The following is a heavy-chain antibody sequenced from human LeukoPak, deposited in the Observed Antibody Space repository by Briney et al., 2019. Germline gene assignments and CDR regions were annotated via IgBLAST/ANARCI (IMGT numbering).Heavy chain of an antibody. D-gene: IGHD3-10*01. CDR1: GGSFSGYY. J-gene: IGHJ6*03. CDR3: ARLGGEYGSGSYYNYYYYMDV. Sequence: SETLSLTCAVYGGSFSGYYWSWIRQPPGKGLEWIGEINHSGSTNYNPSLKSRVTISVDTSKNQFSLRLSSVTAADTAVYYCARLGGEYGSGSYYNYYYYMDVWGKGTTVTVSS. V-gene: IGHV4-34*01. CDR2: INHSGST.